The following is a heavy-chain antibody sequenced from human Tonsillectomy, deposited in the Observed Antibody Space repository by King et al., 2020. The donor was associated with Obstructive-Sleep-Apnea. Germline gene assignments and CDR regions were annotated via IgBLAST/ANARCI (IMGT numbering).Heavy chain of an antibody. CDR1: GFTFSSLT. J-gene: IGHJ4*02. D-gene: IGHD3-10*01. CDR2: IRFDGSNE. Sequence: VQLVESGGGVVQPGGSLRLSCAASGFTFSSLTLHWVRQAPGKGLEWGAFIRFDGSNEYYAESVKGRFTVSRDSSKKTVYLQMNSLRPEETAVYYCAKEGGGGDPFDYWGQGTLVTVSS. V-gene: IGHV3-30*02. CDR3: AKEGGGGDPFDY.